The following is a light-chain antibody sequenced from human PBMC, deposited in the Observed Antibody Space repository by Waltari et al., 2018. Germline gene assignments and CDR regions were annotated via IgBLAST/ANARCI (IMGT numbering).Light chain of an antibody. J-gene: IGKJ3*01. CDR2: GVS. V-gene: IGKV3-15*01. CDR1: QSVGSN. Sequence: EIIMTQSPATLSVSPGERATLFCRASQSVGSNLAWYQHKPGQAPRLLIYGVSTRATRIPARFSGSGSGTEFTLTISSLQSEDFALYYCQQYNNWPLFTFGPGTKVDIK. CDR3: QQYNNWPLFT.